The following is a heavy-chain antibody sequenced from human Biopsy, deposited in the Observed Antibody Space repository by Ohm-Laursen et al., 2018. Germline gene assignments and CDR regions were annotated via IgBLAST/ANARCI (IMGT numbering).Heavy chain of an antibody. D-gene: IGHD3-16*01. V-gene: IGHV1-69*06. Sequence: ASVKVSCKAPGGTFSNYGVNWVRQAPGQGLEWLGGNIPILGTGNYAQKFQDRVTITADKSTTTSYMVLSSLRSDDTAIYYCARENYYETGGYDGFSDSWGQGTLISVSS. CDR3: ARENYYETGGYDGFSDS. CDR2: NIPILGTG. CDR1: GGTFSNYG. J-gene: IGHJ4*02.